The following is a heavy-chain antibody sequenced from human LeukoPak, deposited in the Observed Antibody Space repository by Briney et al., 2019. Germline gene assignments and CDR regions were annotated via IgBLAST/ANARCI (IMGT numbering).Heavy chain of an antibody. J-gene: IGHJ4*02. CDR3: ARGAHYDSSGYFTGGAFDY. V-gene: IGHV3-23*01. CDR1: GSTFSNYA. CDR2: LSGSGDST. D-gene: IGHD3-22*01. Sequence: PGGSLRLSCAASGSTFSNYAMTWVRQAPGKGLEWVSALSGSGDSTFYADSVKGRFTISRDNSKNTLYLQMNSLRAEDTAVYYCARGAHYDSSGYFTGGAFDYWGQGTLVTVSS.